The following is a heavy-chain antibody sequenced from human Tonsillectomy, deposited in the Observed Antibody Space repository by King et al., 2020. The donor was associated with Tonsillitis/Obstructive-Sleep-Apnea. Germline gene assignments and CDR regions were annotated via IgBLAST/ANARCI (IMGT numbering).Heavy chain of an antibody. V-gene: IGHV3-23*04. J-gene: IGHJ4*02. Sequence: QRVQSGGGLVQPGGSLRLSWAASGFTFSKSAMSWFRQVPVKVLSCDSALIGRGIEKYYVDSARGRFCISRDNSKNTLYLQLNSLRADDTALYYCAKEGPGGQQLIWVDSWGQGTLVTVSS. CDR1: GFTFSKSA. D-gene: IGHD6-13*01. CDR2: LIGRGIEK. CDR3: AKEGPGGQQLIWVDS.